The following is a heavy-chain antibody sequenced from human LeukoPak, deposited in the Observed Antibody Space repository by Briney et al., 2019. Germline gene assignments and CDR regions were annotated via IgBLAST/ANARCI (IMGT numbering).Heavy chain of an antibody. Sequence: GGSLRLSCAASGFTFDDYAMHWVRQAPGKGLEWVSGISWNSGSIAYADSVKGRFTISRDNAKNSLYLQMNSLRAEDTALYYCAKGGVRYCSSTSCYGGYFDYWGQGTLVTVSS. CDR1: GFTFDDYA. CDR3: AKGGVRYCSSTSCYGGYFDY. J-gene: IGHJ4*02. D-gene: IGHD2-2*01. CDR2: ISWNSGSI. V-gene: IGHV3-9*01.